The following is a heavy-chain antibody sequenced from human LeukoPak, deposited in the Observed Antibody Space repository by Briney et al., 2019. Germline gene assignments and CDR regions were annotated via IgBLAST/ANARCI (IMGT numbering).Heavy chain of an antibody. CDR1: GFTFISYA. Sequence: GRSLRLSCAASGFTFISYAMHWVRQAPGKGLEWVAVISYDGSNKYYADSVKGRFTISRDNSKNTLYPQMNSLRAEDTAVYYCARDGNWNDQIPYFDYWGQGTLVTVSS. CDR3: ARDGNWNDQIPYFDY. D-gene: IGHD1-1*01. V-gene: IGHV3-30*04. CDR2: ISYDGSNK. J-gene: IGHJ4*02.